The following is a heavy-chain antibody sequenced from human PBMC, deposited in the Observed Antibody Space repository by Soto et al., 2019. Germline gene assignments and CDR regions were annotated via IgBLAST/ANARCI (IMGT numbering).Heavy chain of an antibody. CDR3: AKVWSTARGFDY. D-gene: IGHD3-3*01. V-gene: IGHV3-30*18. CDR2: ISYDGSNK. Sequence: GGSLRLSCAASGFTFSSYGMHWVRQAPGKGLEWVAVISYDGSNKYYADSVKGRFTISRDNSKNTLYLQMNSLRAEDTAVYYCAKVWSTARGFDYWGQGTLVTVSS. CDR1: GFTFSSYG. J-gene: IGHJ4*02.